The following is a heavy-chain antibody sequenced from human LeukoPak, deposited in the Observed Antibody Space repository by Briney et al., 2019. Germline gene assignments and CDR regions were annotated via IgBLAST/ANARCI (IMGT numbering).Heavy chain of an antibody. CDR3: ARYYYDSSGYDH. CDR2: IYYSGST. CDR1: GYSISSGYY. V-gene: IGHV4-61*01. J-gene: IGHJ4*02. Sequence: SETLSLTCTVSGYSISSGYYWGWIRQPPGKGLEWIGYIYYSGSTNYNPSLKSRVTISVDTSKNQFSLKLSSVTAADTAAYYCARYYYDSSGYDHWGQGTLVTVSS. D-gene: IGHD3-22*01.